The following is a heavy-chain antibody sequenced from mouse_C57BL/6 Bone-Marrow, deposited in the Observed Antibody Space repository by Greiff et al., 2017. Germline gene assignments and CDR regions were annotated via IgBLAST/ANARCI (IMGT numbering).Heavy chain of an antibody. CDR1: GYTFTSYW. CDR2: IDPNSGGT. CDR3: ACMGFAY. V-gene: IGHV1-72*01. J-gene: IGHJ3*01. Sequence: QVQLKQPGAELVKPGASVKLSCKASGYTFTSYWMHWVKQRPGRGLEWIGRIDPNSGGTKYNQKFKGKATLTVDKSSSTAYMQLSSLTSEGSGVYSCACMGFAYWGQGTLVTVSA.